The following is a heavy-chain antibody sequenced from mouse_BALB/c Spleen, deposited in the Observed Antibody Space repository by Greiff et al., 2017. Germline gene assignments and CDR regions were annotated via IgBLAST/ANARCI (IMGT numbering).Heavy chain of an antibody. D-gene: IGHD5-5*01. CDR2: ISTYYGNT. J-gene: IGHJ4*01. V-gene: IGHV1-67*01. CDR3: AIYLYAMDY. CDR1: SYTFTDYA. Sequence: VQLQQSGPELVRPGVSVKISCKGSSYTFTDYAMHWVKQSHAKSLEWIGVISTYYGNTNYNQKFKGKATMTVDKSSSTAYMELARLTSEDSAVYYCAIYLYAMDYWGQGTSVTVSS.